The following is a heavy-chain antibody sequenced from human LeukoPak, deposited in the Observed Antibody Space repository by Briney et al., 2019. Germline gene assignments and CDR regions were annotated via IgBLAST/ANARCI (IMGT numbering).Heavy chain of an antibody. Sequence: SETLSLTCAVYGGSFSGYYWSWIRQPPGKGLEWIGEINHSGSTNYNPSLKSRVTISVDTSKNQFSLKLSSVTAADTAVYYCARDRYSYGSGAFFDYWGQGTLVTVFS. J-gene: IGHJ4*02. V-gene: IGHV4-34*01. CDR2: INHSGST. D-gene: IGHD5-18*01. CDR1: GGSFSGYY. CDR3: ARDRYSYGSGAFFDY.